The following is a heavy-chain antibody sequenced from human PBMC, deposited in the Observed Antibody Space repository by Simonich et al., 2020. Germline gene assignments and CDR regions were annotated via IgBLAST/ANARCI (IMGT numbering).Heavy chain of an antibody. D-gene: IGHD2-15*01. V-gene: IGHV4-59*01. CDR3: ARGGLYFDY. J-gene: IGHJ4*02. CDR2: IYYRGST. CDR1: GGSISSYY. Sequence: QVQLQESGPGLVKPSETLSLTCTVSGGSISSYYWSWIRQPPGKGLEWIGYIYYRGSTNHNPSPKSRVTISVDTSKNQFSLKLSSVTAADTAVYYCARGGLYFDYWGQGTLVTVSS.